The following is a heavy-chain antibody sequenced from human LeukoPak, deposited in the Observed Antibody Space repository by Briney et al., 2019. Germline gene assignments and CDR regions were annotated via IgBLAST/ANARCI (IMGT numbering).Heavy chain of an antibody. J-gene: IGHJ5*02. Sequence: PGGSLRLSRAASGFTFSSYAMSWVRQAPGKGLEWVSAISGSGGSTYYADSVKGRFTISRDNSKNTLYLQMNSLRAEDTAVYYCAKDGIVDTAMVNWFDPWGQGTLVTVSS. V-gene: IGHV3-23*01. D-gene: IGHD5-18*01. CDR2: ISGSGGST. CDR1: GFTFSSYA. CDR3: AKDGIVDTAMVNWFDP.